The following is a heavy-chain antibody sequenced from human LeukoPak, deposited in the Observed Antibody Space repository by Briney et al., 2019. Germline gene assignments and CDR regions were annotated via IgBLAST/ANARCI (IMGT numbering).Heavy chain of an antibody. J-gene: IGHJ4*02. CDR3: ARIYDSSGYSHFDY. CDR1: GGTFSSYA. D-gene: IGHD3-22*01. V-gene: IGHV1-69*05. Sequence: SVKVSCKASGGTFSSYAISWVRQAPGQGLEWMGGIIPIFGTSNYAQKFQGRVTITTDESTSTAYMELSSLRSEDTAVYYCARIYDSSGYSHFDYWGQGTLVTVSS. CDR2: IIPIFGTS.